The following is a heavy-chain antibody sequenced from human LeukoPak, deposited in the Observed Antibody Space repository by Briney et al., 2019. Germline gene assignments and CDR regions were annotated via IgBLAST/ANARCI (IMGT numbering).Heavy chain of an antibody. V-gene: IGHV1-18*01. CDR2: ISPYNGNT. D-gene: IGHD2-21*01. Sequence: ASVKVSCKASGYTFSAYGITWVRQAPGQGLEWMGWISPYNGNTNYAQKFQGRVTMTTDTSTSTAYMELRSLRSDDTAVYYCARVCGYCGGNWPAEDHWGQGTLVTVSS. CDR3: ARVCGYCGGNWPAEDH. CDR1: GYTFSAYG. J-gene: IGHJ4*02.